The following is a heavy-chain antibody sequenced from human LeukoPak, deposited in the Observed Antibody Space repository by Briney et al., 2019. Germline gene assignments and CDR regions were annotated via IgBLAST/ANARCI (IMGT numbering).Heavy chain of an antibody. V-gene: IGHV3-33*01. Sequence: PGGSLRLSCSAAGLTFNTYGMHWVRQAPGKGLEWVASIWYDGSNKHYTASVKGRFTISRDNSKRTLYLQMNSLRAEDTAVYYCARAPAFNYFDYWGQGTLVTVSS. CDR3: ARAPAFNYFDY. CDR1: GLTFNTYG. CDR2: IWYDGSNK. J-gene: IGHJ4*02.